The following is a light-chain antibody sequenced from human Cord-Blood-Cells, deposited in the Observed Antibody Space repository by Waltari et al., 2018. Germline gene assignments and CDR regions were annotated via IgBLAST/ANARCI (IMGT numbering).Light chain of an antibody. CDR2: DAS. V-gene: IGKV3-11*01. Sequence: EIVLTQSPATLSLSHGERATLTCRASQRVRSDLAWYQQKPGQAPRLLIYDASNRATGIPARFSGSGSWTDFTLTISSLEPEDFSVYYCQQRSNWPLTFGGGTKVEIK. CDR3: QQRSNWPLT. CDR1: QRVRSD. J-gene: IGKJ4*01.